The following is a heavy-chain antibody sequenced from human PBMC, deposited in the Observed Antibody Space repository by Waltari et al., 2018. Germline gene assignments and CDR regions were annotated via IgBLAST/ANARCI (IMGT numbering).Heavy chain of an antibody. CDR3: AKARVAAAGTYFQH. D-gene: IGHD6-13*01. V-gene: IGHV3-30*18. CDR2: IWYDGSNK. J-gene: IGHJ1*01. CDR1: GFTFSSYG. Sequence: QVQLVESGGGVVQPGRSLRLSCAASGFTFSSYGMHWVRQAPGKGLEWVAVIWYDGSNKYYADSVKGRFTISRDNSKNTLYLQMNSLKAEDTAMYYCAKARVAAAGTYFQHWGQGTLVTVSS.